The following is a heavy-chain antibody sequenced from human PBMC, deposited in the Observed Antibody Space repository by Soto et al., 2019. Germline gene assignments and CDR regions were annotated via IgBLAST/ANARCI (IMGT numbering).Heavy chain of an antibody. CDR2: ISSSSSTI. V-gene: IGHV3-48*02. CDR3: ARERVVRGVGPPHNWFDP. CDR1: GFTFSSYS. J-gene: IGHJ5*02. D-gene: IGHD3-10*01. Sequence: GGSLRLSCAASGFTFSSYSMNWVRQAPGKGLEWVSYISSSSSTIYYADSVKGRFTISRDNAKNSLYLQMNSLRDEDTAVYYCARERVVRGVGPPHNWFDPWGQGTLVTVSS.